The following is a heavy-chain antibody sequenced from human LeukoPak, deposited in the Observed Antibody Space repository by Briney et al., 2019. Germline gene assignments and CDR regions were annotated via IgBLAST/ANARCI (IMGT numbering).Heavy chain of an antibody. D-gene: IGHD6-13*01. CDR3: VSRVYSHSPFGP. CDR1: GFTFSVYN. CDR2: ISSSSSSI. V-gene: IGHV3-21*01. Sequence: GGSLRLSCAASGFTFSVYNMNWVRQAPGKGLEWVSPISSSSSSIYYADSVKGRFTMSRDNARNSLYLQMNSLRAEDTAVYYCVSRVYSHSPFGPWGQGTLVTVSS. J-gene: IGHJ5*02.